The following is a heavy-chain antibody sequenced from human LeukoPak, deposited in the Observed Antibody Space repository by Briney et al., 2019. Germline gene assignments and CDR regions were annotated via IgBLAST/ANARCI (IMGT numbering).Heavy chain of an antibody. CDR2: INPNVGGT. Sequence: ASVKLSCKASGYTFTGSYIHWVRQAPGQGLEWMGWINPNVGGTNYAQKFQGRVTMTREMTISTVYMELSRLRSDDTAVYYCARDPVRFGDPRGSDFDSWGQGTLVTASS. CDR1: GYTFTGSY. CDR3: ARDPVRFGDPRGSDFDS. J-gene: IGHJ4*02. V-gene: IGHV1-2*02. D-gene: IGHD3-10*01.